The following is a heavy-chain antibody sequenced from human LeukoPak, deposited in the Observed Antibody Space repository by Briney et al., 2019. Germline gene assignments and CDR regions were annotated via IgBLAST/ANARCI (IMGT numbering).Heavy chain of an antibody. CDR1: GFTFSSYS. CDR3: ARGVRGVPSAAYGY. D-gene: IGHD3-10*02. Sequence: PGGSLRLSCAASGFTFSSYSMNWVRQAPGKGLEWVSSISSSSSYIYYADSVKGRFTISRDNANTSLYLQMNSLRAEDTAVYYCARGVRGVPSAAYGYWGQGTLVTVSS. J-gene: IGHJ4*02. V-gene: IGHV3-21*01. CDR2: ISSSSSYI.